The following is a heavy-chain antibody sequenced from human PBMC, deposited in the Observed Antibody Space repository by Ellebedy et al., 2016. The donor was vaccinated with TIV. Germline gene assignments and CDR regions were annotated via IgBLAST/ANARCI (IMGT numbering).Heavy chain of an antibody. CDR2: TYYRSRWLN. CDR1: GDSISSNSAA. D-gene: IGHD6-19*01. V-gene: IGHV6-1*01. CDR3: ARDSTAVPGKPRFDS. J-gene: IGHJ4*02. Sequence: SQTLSLTCAISGDSISSNSAAWNWIRQSPSKGLEWLGRTYYRSRWLNDYAVSVKGRITIDPDTSKNQFSLQLNSVTPEDTAVYYCARDSTAVPGKPRFDSWGQGTLVTVSS.